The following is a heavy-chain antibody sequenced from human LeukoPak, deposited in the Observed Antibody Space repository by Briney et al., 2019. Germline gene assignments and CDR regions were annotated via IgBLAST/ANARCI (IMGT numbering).Heavy chain of an antibody. Sequence: GGSLRLSCAASRFTLSSYSMDWIRQAPGKGLEWVSYISSTSSPMYYADSVKGRFTISRDNADNSLHLQMDSLRAEDTAVYYCVRDGRYYDRRPLDYWGQGTLVTVSS. D-gene: IGHD3-22*01. J-gene: IGHJ4*02. CDR2: ISSTSSPM. CDR1: RFTLSSYS. CDR3: VRDGRYYDRRPLDY. V-gene: IGHV3-48*04.